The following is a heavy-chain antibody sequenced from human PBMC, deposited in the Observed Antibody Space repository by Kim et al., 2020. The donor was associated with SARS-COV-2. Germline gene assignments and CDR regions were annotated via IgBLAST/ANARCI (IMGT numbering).Heavy chain of an antibody. V-gene: IGHV3-21*01. CDR3: ARDEEELVSFDY. Sequence: GGSLRLSCAASGFTFSSYSMNWVRQAPGKGLEWVSSISSSSSYIYYADSVKGRFTISRDNAKNSLYLQMNSLRAEDTAVYYCARDEEELVSFDYWGQGTLVTVSS. CDR1: GFTFSSYS. CDR2: ISSSSSYI. J-gene: IGHJ4*02. D-gene: IGHD6-13*01.